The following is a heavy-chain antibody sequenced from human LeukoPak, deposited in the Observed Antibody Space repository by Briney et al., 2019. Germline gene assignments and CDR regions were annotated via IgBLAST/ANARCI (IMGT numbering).Heavy chain of an antibody. J-gene: IGHJ5*02. CDR2: IYYSGST. Sequence: SETLSLTCTVSGGSISSYYWNWIRQPPGKGLEWIGYIYYSGSTNYIPSLKSRVTISVDTSKNQFSLKLSSVTAADTAVYYCARGTGFVVESVDWFDPWGQGTLVTVSS. CDR3: ARGTGFVVESVDWFDP. D-gene: IGHD2-2*01. V-gene: IGHV4-59*01. CDR1: GGSISSYY.